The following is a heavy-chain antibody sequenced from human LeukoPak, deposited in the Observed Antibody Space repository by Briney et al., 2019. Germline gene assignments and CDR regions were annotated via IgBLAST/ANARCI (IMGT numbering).Heavy chain of an antibody. CDR3: ARDPEYSSSWYEYGAFDI. V-gene: IGHV4-61*02. J-gene: IGHJ3*02. D-gene: IGHD6-13*01. Sequence: SQTLSLTWTVSGGSISSGSYYWSWIRQPAGKGLEWIGRIYTSGSTNYNPSLKSRVTISVDTSKNQFSLKLSSVTAADTAVYYCARDPEYSSSWYEYGAFDIWGQGTMVTVSS. CDR2: IYTSGST. CDR1: GGSISSGSYY.